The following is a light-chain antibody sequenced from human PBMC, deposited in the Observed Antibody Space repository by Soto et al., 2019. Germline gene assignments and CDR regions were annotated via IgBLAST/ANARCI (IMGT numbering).Light chain of an antibody. Sequence: VMTQSPATLSVSPGERATLSCRASQSVVSIYLAWYQQTPGQAPRLLIYGISRRATGIPARFSGSGSGTDFTLTISSLEPEDFAVYYCQQRSNWPPFTFGQGTRLEIK. CDR1: QSVVSIY. V-gene: IGKV3D-20*02. CDR2: GIS. J-gene: IGKJ5*01. CDR3: QQRSNWPPFT.